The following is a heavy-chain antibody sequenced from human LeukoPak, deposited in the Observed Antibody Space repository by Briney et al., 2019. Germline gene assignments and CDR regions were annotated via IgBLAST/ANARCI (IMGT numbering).Heavy chain of an antibody. D-gene: IGHD3-3*01. CDR1: GFTFSSYG. CDR2: IRFDGSNT. Sequence: GGSLRLSCAASGFTFSSYGMHWVRQAPGKGLEWVAFIRFDGSNTYYADSVKGRFTISRDNSKNTLYLQLNSLRAEDTAVYYCVPRKEWSCYMDVWGKGTTVTVSS. CDR3: VPRKEWSCYMDV. V-gene: IGHV3-30*02. J-gene: IGHJ6*03.